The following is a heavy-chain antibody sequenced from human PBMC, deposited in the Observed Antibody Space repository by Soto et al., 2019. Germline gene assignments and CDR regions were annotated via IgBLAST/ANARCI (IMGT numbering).Heavy chain of an antibody. Sequence: GSLRLSCAASVFTFTSYAMTWVRQATGKGLEWVSGIRATADSPYYADSVKGRFTISKDNSNNILYLQMNNLRAEDTALYYCEKNPHIGYDYSGFAHWGKGTLVTVSS. CDR3: EKNPHIGYDYSGFAH. J-gene: IGHJ4*02. D-gene: IGHD3-22*01. V-gene: IGHV3-23*01. CDR1: VFTFTSYA. CDR2: IRATADSP.